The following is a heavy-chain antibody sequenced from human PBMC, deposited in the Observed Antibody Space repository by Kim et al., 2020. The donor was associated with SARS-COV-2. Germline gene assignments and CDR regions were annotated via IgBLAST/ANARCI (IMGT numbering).Heavy chain of an antibody. Sequence: SETLSLTCAVYGGSFSGYYWSWIRQPPGKGLEWIGEINHSGSTNYNPSLKSRVTISVDTSKNQFSLKLSSVTAADTAVYYCARIWSRSMDVWGQGTTVTVSS. CDR2: INHSGST. CDR3: ARIWSRSMDV. D-gene: IGHD3-3*01. CDR1: GGSFSGYY. V-gene: IGHV4-34*01. J-gene: IGHJ6*02.